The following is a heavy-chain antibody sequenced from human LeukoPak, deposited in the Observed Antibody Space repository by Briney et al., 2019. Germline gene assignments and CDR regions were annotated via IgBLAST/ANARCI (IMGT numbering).Heavy chain of an antibody. J-gene: IGHJ4*02. CDR3: ARDIEAAGICFDY. Sequence: GGSLRLSCEASGFIFSSYWMNWVRQAPGKGPEWVANINQDGTEKYYVDSVKGRFTISRYNAQNSLYLQMNSLRAEDAAVYYCARDIEAAGICFDYWGQGILVTVSS. CDR2: INQDGTEK. V-gene: IGHV3-7*01. D-gene: IGHD6-13*01. CDR1: GFIFSSYW.